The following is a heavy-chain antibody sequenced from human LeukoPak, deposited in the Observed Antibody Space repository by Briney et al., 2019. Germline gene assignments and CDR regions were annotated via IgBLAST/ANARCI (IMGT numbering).Heavy chain of an antibody. Sequence: PGRSLRLSCAASGFTFSSYAMHWVRQAPGKGLEWVAVISYDGSNKYYADSVKGRFTISRDNSKNTLYLQMNSLRAEDMAVYYCASTGLYSSSWRAFDYWGQGTLVTVSS. D-gene: IGHD6-13*01. J-gene: IGHJ4*02. CDR2: ISYDGSNK. CDR3: ASTGLYSSSWRAFDY. V-gene: IGHV3-30*01. CDR1: GFTFSSYA.